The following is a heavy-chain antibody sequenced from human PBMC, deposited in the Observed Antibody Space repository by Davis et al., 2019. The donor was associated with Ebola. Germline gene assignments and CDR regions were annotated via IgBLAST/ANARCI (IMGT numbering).Heavy chain of an antibody. V-gene: IGHV4-61*08. Sequence: SETLSLTCTVSGGSVSSGGYYWNWIRQPPGKGLEWIGYIYYSGSTDYSPSLRGRATISLDTSKNQFSLRLTSVTAADTAVYYCARGGHYGISGYWSRASKGPENAFDIWGQGKMVTVSS. D-gene: IGHD3-22*01. J-gene: IGHJ3*02. CDR2: IYYSGST. CDR3: ARGGHYGISGYWSRASKGPENAFDI. CDR1: GGSVSSGGYY.